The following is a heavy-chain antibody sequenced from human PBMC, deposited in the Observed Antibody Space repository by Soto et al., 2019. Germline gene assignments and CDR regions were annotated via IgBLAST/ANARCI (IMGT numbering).Heavy chain of an antibody. V-gene: IGHV1-18*01. CDR1: GYSFTAYG. CDR2: ISCYNGKT. J-gene: IGHJ6*02. Sequence: QVQVVQSGDEVKETGASVRVSCKTSGYSFTAYGISWVRQAPGQGLEWMGWISCYNGKTKYAQKVQGRVTMTTDTSTSRAYREVRSLRCVDAAIYYCARDAPPPELRFLEWHNYDYNGMDVWGQGTTVTVSS. D-gene: IGHD3-3*01. CDR3: ARDAPPPELRFLEWHNYDYNGMDV.